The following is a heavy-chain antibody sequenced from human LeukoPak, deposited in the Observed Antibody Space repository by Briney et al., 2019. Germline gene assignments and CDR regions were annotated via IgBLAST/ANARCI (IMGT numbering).Heavy chain of an antibody. V-gene: IGHV3-30*03. CDR1: GFTFSSYG. CDR2: ISYDGSNK. CDR3: ARGDRWLRQRAYDH. D-gene: IGHD5-12*01. Sequence: GGALRLSCAASGFTFSSYGMHWVRQAPGKGLEWVAVISYDGSNKYYADSVKGRFTISRDNSKNTLYLQMNSLRAEDMAVYYCARGDRWLRQRAYDHWGHGTLVIVSS. J-gene: IGHJ4*03.